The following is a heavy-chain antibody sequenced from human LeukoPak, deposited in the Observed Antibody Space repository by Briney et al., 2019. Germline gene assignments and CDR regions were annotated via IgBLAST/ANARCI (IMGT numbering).Heavy chain of an antibody. CDR3: ARHVDAIAAAGTRGYAFDI. D-gene: IGHD6-13*01. CDR1: GYIFTSYW. V-gene: IGHV5-51*01. Sequence: GESLKISCKGSGYIFTSYWIGWVRQMPGKGLEWMGIIYPGDSDTRYSPSFQGQVTISADKSISTAYLQWSSLKASDTAMYYCARHVDAIAAAGTRGYAFDIWGQGTMVTVSS. J-gene: IGHJ3*02. CDR2: IYPGDSDT.